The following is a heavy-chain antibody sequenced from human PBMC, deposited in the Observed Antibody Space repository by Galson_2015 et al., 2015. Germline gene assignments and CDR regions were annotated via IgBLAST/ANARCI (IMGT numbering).Heavy chain of an antibody. CDR3: AREVRFPFSYMDV. J-gene: IGHJ6*03. V-gene: IGHV3-11*01. CDR2: ISNSDTTTWSSDPTI. CDR1: GFTFRDYH. D-gene: IGHD3-3*01. Sequence: SLRLSCAASGFTFRDYHMTWIRQAPGKGLEWISYISNSDTTTWSSDPTIYYADSVKGRFTISRDNAKNSLYLQMNSLRVEDTAVYYCAREVRFPFSYMDVWGKGTTVTVSS.